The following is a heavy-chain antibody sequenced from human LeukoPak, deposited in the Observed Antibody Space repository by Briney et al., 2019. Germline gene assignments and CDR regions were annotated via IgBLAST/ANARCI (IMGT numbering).Heavy chain of an antibody. Sequence: SVKVSCKASGGTFSSYAISWVRQAPGQGLEWMGGIIPIFGTANYAQKFQGRVTITADESTSTAYMELSSLRSEDTAVYYCARDGPLYYDILTGYRTYYYYYGMDVWGQGTTVTVSS. CDR3: ARDGPLYYDILTGYRTYYYYYGMDV. CDR2: IIPIFGTA. CDR1: GGTFSSYA. D-gene: IGHD3-9*01. V-gene: IGHV1-69*13. J-gene: IGHJ6*02.